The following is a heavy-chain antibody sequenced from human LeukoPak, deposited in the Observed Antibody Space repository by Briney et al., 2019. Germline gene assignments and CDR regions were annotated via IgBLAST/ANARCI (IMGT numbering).Heavy chain of an antibody. Sequence: GGSLRLSCAASGFTLSYYWMHWVRQAPGKGLVWVSRINSDGSGTSYADSVKGRFTISRDNAKNMVYLHMKSLRAEDTAVYYCARDRAGNWEQPYYYYMDVWGKGTTVTVSS. CDR3: ARDRAGNWEQPYYYYMDV. CDR1: GFTLSYYW. CDR2: INSDGSGT. V-gene: IGHV3-74*01. D-gene: IGHD1/OR15-1a*01. J-gene: IGHJ6*03.